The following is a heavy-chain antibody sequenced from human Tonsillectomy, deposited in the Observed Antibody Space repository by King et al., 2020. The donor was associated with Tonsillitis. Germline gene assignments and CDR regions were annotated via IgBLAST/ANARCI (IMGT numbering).Heavy chain of an antibody. V-gene: IGHV3-30-3*01. CDR1: GFTFSSYA. CDR2: ISYDGSEI. J-gene: IGHJ6*02. Sequence: QAKLVESGGGVVQPGRSLGLSCVASGFTFSSYAMHWVRQSPGKGLDWVAMISYDGSEIYYGDSVRGRFTISRDNSKNTVFLQMNSLRADDTAVYYCAREGPLVGVRGMNVWGQGTAVTVSS. CDR3: AREGPLVGVRGMNV. D-gene: IGHD1-26*01.